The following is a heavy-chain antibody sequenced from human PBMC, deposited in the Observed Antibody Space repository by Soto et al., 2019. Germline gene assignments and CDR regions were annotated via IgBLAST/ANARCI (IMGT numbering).Heavy chain of an antibody. CDR3: AMYRRRPGYYYYMDV. Sequence: GGSLRLSCAASGFTFSDYYMSWIRQAPGKGLEWVSYISSSGSTIYYADSVKGRLTISRDKAKNSLYLQMNSLRAEDTAVYYCAMYRRRPGYYYYMDVWGKGTTVTVSS. V-gene: IGHV3-11*01. J-gene: IGHJ6*03. CDR2: ISSSGSTI. CDR1: GFTFSDYY. D-gene: IGHD2-8*01.